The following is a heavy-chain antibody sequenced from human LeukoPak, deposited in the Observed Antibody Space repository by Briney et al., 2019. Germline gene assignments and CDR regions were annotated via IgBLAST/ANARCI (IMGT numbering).Heavy chain of an antibody. D-gene: IGHD3-10*01. V-gene: IGHV1-3*01. Sequence: ASVKVSCKASGYTFTIYAMHWVRQAPGQRLEWMGWINAGNGNTKYSQKFQGRVAITRDTSASTAYMELSSLRSEDTAVYYCARAPSGSYDKQGYFQHWGQGTLVTVSS. J-gene: IGHJ1*01. CDR2: INAGNGNT. CDR3: ARAPSGSYDKQGYFQH. CDR1: GYTFTIYA.